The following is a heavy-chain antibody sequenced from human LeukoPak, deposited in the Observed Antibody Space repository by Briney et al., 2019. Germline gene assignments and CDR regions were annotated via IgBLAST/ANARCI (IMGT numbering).Heavy chain of an antibody. CDR3: AKDRSDYDRSGYNYFDN. CDR1: GLTFSSYA. D-gene: IGHD3-22*01. V-gene: IGHV3-23*01. Sequence: PGGSLRLSCAASGLTFSSYAMHWVRQAPGKGLEWISAISGSGGTTYYADSVKGRFTISRDTSKNTLYLQMNSLRAEDTAVYHCAKDRSDYDRSGYNYFDNWGQGMLVTVSS. CDR2: ISGSGGTT. J-gene: IGHJ4*02.